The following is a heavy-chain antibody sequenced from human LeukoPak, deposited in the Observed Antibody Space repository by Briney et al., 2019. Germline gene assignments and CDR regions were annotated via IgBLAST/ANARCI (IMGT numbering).Heavy chain of an antibody. CDR2: ISSSGSTI. V-gene: IGHV3-48*03. J-gene: IGHJ4*02. D-gene: IGHD1-14*01. Sequence: GGSLRLSCAASGFTFSSYEMNWVRQAPGKGLEWVSYISSSGSTIYYADSVKGRFTISRDNAKNSLYLQMNSLRAEDTAVYYCARDQTQVGPTTVDFWGQGTLVTVSS. CDR1: GFTFSSYE. CDR3: ARDQTQVGPTTVDF.